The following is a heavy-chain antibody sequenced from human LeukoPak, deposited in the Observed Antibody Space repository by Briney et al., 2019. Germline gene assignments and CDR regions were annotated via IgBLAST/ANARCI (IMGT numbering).Heavy chain of an antibody. CDR3: ARAVAATDYFDY. Sequence: ASVKVSCKASGYTFTGYYMHWVRQAPGQGLEWMGWINPNSGGTNYAQKFQGRVTKTRDTSISTAYMELSRLRSDDTAVYYCARAVAATDYFDYWGQGTLVTVSS. D-gene: IGHD6-19*01. CDR1: GYTFTGYY. V-gene: IGHV1-2*02. CDR2: INPNSGGT. J-gene: IGHJ4*02.